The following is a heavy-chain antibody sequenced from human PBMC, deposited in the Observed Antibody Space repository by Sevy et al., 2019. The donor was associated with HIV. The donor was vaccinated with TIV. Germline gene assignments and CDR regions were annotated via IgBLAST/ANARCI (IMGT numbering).Heavy chain of an antibody. D-gene: IGHD5-18*01. CDR1: GFTFSNVW. CDR2: IGGSGVST. V-gene: IGHV3-23*01. J-gene: IGHJ3*02. CDR3: AKDRAAMVGDAFDI. Sequence: GGSLRLSCVASGFTFSNVWMSWVRQAPGKGLEWVSAIGGSGVSTYYADSVKGRFTISRDNSKNTLYLQMNSLRAEDTAVYYCAKDRAAMVGDAFDIWGQGTMVTVSS.